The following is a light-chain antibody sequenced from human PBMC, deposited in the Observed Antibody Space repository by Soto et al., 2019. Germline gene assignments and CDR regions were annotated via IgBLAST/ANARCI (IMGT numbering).Light chain of an antibody. CDR3: QQYGSLPFT. CDR1: QSVSNNY. Sequence: EIVLTQSPGTLSLSPGERATLSCRASQSVSNNYLAWYQQKPGQAPRLLIYGASSRATGIPDRFIGGGSGTDLTLTISRLEPEDFAVYYCQQYGSLPFTFGPGTKVDIK. CDR2: GAS. J-gene: IGKJ3*01. V-gene: IGKV3-20*01.